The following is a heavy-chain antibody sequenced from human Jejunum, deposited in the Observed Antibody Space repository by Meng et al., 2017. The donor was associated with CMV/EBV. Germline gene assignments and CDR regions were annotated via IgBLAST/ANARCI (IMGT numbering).Heavy chain of an antibody. Sequence: SGGSISRGGYFWSWIRQPPGKGLEWIGYIFHTGSAYYNLSLKSRVTISVDTSKNNFSLKMTSVTAADTAVYYCARGDYDTSGYYFDLWGQGTLVTVSS. V-gene: IGHV4-30-4*01. D-gene: IGHD3-22*01. CDR1: GGSISRGGYF. CDR3: ARGDYDTSGYYFDL. J-gene: IGHJ4*02. CDR2: IFHTGSA.